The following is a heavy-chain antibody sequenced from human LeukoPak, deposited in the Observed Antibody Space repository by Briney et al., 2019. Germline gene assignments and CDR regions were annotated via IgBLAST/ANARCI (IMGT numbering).Heavy chain of an antibody. CDR1: GGSTSSSGYY. J-gene: IGHJ5*02. Sequence: SETLSLTCTVSGGSTSSSGYYWRWIRQPPGKGLEWIASIYYSGSTYYNPSLKSRVTISVDTSKNQLSLKLSSLTAADTAVHYCARHEYSGSYYGLSWFDPWGQGTLVTVSS. D-gene: IGHD1-26*01. CDR3: ARHEYSGSYYGLSWFDP. V-gene: IGHV4-39*01. CDR2: IYYSGST.